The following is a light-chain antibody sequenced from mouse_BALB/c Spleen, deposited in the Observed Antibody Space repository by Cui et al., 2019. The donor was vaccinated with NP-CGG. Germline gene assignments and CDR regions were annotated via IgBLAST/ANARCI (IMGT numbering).Light chain of an antibody. CDR3: ALWYSNHWV. J-gene: IGLJ1*01. V-gene: IGLV1*01. CDR2: GTN. CDR1: TGAATTSNY. Sequence: HAAVIQVSALTTSPGETVTFTCRSSTGAATTSNYANWVQEKPDHLFTGLIGGTNNRAPGVPARFSGSLIGDKAALTIIGAQTEDEAIYFCALWYSNHWVFGGGTKLTVL.